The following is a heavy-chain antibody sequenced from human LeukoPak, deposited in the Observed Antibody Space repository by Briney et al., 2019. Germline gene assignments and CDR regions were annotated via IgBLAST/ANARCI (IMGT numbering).Heavy chain of an antibody. CDR1: GFTFSSYW. CDR3: ARDMQQLDPPVNWFDP. Sequence: PGGSLRLSCAASGFTFSSYWMHWVRQAPGKGLVWVSRINSDGSSTSYADSVKGRFTISRDNSKNTLYLQMNSLRAEDTAVYYCARDMQQLDPPVNWFDPWGQGTLVTVSS. D-gene: IGHD6-13*01. CDR2: INSDGSST. V-gene: IGHV3-74*01. J-gene: IGHJ5*02.